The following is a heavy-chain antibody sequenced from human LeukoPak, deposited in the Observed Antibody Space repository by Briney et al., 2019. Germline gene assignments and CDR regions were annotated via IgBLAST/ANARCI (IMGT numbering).Heavy chain of an antibody. D-gene: IGHD4-17*01. J-gene: IGHJ5*02. CDR3: AKDPATDYGDFNWFDP. V-gene: IGHV3-23*01. CDR2: ISGSGGST. Sequence: GGSLRLFCAASGFTFSSYAMSWVRQAPGKGLEWVSAISGSGGSTYYADSVKGRFTISRDNSKNTLYLQMNSLRAEDTAVYYCAKDPATDYGDFNWFDPWGQGTLVTVSS. CDR1: GFTFSSYA.